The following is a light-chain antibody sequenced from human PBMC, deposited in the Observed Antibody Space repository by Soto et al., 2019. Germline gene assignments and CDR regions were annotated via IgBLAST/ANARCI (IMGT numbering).Light chain of an antibody. Sequence: QSALTQPASVSGSPGQSMTISCTGTSSDVGGYNYVSWYQQHPGKAPKLMIYDVSNPPSGVSNRFSGSKSGNTASLTISGLHAEDEADYYCSSYTSSSTYVLFGGGTKLTVL. CDR3: SSYTSSSTYVL. J-gene: IGLJ2*01. CDR2: DVS. V-gene: IGLV2-14*01. CDR1: SSDVGGYNY.